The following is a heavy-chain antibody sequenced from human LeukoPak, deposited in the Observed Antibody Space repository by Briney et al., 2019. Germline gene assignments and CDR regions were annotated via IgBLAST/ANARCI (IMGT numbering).Heavy chain of an antibody. V-gene: IGHV3-23*01. CDR3: VVYTGGYRSQF. J-gene: IGHJ4*02. D-gene: IGHD5-24*01. CDR2: ISDRGDRQ. Sequence: PGGSLRLSCVASGFPFGSYWMTWVRQAPGKGLEWVSAISDRGDRQYYADSVKGRFTISRDNSMNTLRLQMNSLSVEDTAVYYCVVYTGGYRSQFWGQGTLVTVSS. CDR1: GFPFGSYW.